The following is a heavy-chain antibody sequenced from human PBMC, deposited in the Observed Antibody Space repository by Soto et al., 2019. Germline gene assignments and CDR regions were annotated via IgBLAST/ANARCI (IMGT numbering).Heavy chain of an antibody. CDR2: ISSSSSYI. Sequence: PRLSCAASGFTFSSYSMNWVRQAPGKGLEWVSSISSSSSYIYYADSVKGRFTISRDNAKNSLYLQMNSLRAEDTAVYYCARDFREAVALYYFDYWGQGTLVTVSS. CDR3: ARDFREAVALYYFDY. J-gene: IGHJ4*02. CDR1: GFTFSSYS. D-gene: IGHD6-19*01. V-gene: IGHV3-21*01.